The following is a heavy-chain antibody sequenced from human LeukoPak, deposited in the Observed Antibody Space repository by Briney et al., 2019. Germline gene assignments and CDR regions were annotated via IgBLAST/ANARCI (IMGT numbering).Heavy chain of an antibody. V-gene: IGHV3-21*01. Sequence: GGSLRLSCAASGFTFINYRMNWVRQAPGKGLEWVSSISTSRSYIYYADSVKGRFTISRDNAKNSLYLQMNSLRAEDTAVYYCARRYYYGSGSFDYWGQGTLVTVSS. J-gene: IGHJ4*02. CDR1: GFTFINYR. CDR3: ARRYYYGSGSFDY. CDR2: ISTSRSYI. D-gene: IGHD3-10*01.